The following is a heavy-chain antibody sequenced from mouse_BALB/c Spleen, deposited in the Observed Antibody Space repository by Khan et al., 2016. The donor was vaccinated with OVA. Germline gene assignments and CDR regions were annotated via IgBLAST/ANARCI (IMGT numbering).Heavy chain of an antibody. CDR1: GFTFSSYG. Sequence: EVELVESGGDLVQPGGSRKLSCAASGFTFSSYGMHWVRQAPEKGLEWVAYISGDSNTISYADTVKGRFALSRDNSRNTLFLQMTSLMSEDTAMYYCATSYFYGYYFDYWGPGTTLTVSS. J-gene: IGHJ2*01. CDR3: ATSYFYGYYFDY. V-gene: IGHV5-17*02. CDR2: ISGDSNTI. D-gene: IGHD1-1*01.